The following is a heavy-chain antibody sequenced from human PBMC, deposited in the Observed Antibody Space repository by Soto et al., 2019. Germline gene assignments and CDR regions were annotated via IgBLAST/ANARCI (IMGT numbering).Heavy chain of an antibody. CDR3: ARVLRYRNWFDP. CDR1: GGSFSGYY. Sequence: SETLSLTCAGYGGSFSGYYWIWIRQPPGKGLEWIGEINHSGSTNYNPSLKSRVTISVDTSKNQFSLKLSSVTAADTAVYYCARVLRYRNWFDPWGQGTLVTVSS. J-gene: IGHJ5*02. CDR2: INHSGST. V-gene: IGHV4-34*01. D-gene: IGHD3-9*01.